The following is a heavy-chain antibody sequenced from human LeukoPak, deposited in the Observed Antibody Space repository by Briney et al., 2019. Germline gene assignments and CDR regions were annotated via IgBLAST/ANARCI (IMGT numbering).Heavy chain of an antibody. D-gene: IGHD4-11*01. J-gene: IGHJ4*02. CDR2: ISPGGGTT. CDR3: AKGRPLTD. Sequence: GGSLRLSCAVSGFTFTNEAMGWVRQLRGGGLEWVSTISPGGGTTYYAESMKGRFTVSRDNSKSTLYLEMNSLRVEDTAVYYCAKGRPLTDWGQGTLVTVSS. V-gene: IGHV3-23*01. CDR1: GFTFTNEA.